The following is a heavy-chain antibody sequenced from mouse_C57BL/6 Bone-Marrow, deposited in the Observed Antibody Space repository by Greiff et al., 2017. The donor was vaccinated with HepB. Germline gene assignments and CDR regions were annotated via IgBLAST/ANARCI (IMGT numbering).Heavy chain of an antibody. Sequence: EVNLVDSGGGLVQSGRSLRLSCATSGFTFSDFYMEWVRQAPGKGLEWIAASRNKANDYTTEYSASVKGRFIVSRDTSQSILYLQMNALRAEDTAIYYCARDADYYGSFDYWGQGTTLTVSS. CDR3: ARDADYYGSFDY. D-gene: IGHD1-1*01. CDR1: GFTFSDFY. CDR2: SRNKANDYTT. J-gene: IGHJ2*01. V-gene: IGHV7-1*01.